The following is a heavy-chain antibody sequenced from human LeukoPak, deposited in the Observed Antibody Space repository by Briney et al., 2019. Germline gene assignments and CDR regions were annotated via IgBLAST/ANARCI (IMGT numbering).Heavy chain of an antibody. V-gene: IGHV4-59*01. CDR3: ARGRELLPDAFDI. CDR2: IYYSGST. J-gene: IGHJ3*02. CDR1: GGSISSYY. D-gene: IGHD1-26*01. Sequence: SETLSLTCTVSGGSISSYYWSWIRQPPGKGLEWIGYIYYSGSTNYNPSLKGRVTISVDTSKNQFSLKLSSVTAADTAVYYCARGRELLPDAFDIWGQGTMVTVSS.